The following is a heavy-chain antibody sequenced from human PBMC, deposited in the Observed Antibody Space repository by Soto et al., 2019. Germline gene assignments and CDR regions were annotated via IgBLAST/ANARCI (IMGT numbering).Heavy chain of an antibody. J-gene: IGHJ4*02. CDR3: ARPSNYYDSSGYYSPTLFDY. Sequence: ESLKISCNGSVYSFTSYWIGWVRQMPGKGLEWMGIIYPGDSDTRYSPSFQGQVTISADKSISTAYLQWSSLKASDTAMYYCARPSNYYDSSGYYSPTLFDYWGQGTLVTVSS. CDR1: VYSFTSYW. D-gene: IGHD3-22*01. CDR2: IYPGDSDT. V-gene: IGHV5-51*01.